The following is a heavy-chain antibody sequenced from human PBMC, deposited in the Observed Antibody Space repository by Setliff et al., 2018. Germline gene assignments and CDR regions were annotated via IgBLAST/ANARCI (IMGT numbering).Heavy chain of an antibody. Sequence: SETLSLTCTVSGGSISSYYWSWIRQPPGKGLEWIGYIYTSGSTNYNPSLKSRVTISVDTSKNQFSLKLSSVTAADTAVYYCARAGYFYDSSGQYRVYYYYMDVWGKGTTVTVSS. J-gene: IGHJ6*03. CDR3: ARAGYFYDSSGQYRVYYYYMDV. V-gene: IGHV4-4*08. CDR2: IYTSGST. CDR1: GGSISSYY. D-gene: IGHD3-22*01.